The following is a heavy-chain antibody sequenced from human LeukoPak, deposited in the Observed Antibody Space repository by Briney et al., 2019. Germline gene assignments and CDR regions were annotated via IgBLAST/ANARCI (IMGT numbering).Heavy chain of an antibody. J-gene: IGHJ6*03. CDR2: INPNSGGT. CDR3: ARDLGVQWLPRPYYMDV. CDR1: GYTFTGYY. V-gene: IGHV1-2*02. Sequence: ASVKVSCKASGYTFTGYYMHWVRQAPGQGLEWMGWINPNSGGTNYAQKFQGRVTMTRDTSISTAYMELSRPRSDDTAVYYCARDLGVQWLPRPYYMDVWGKGTTVTVSS. D-gene: IGHD3-16*01.